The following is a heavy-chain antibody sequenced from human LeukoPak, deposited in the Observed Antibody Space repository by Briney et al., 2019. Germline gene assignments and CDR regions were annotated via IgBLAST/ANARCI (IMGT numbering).Heavy chain of an antibody. Sequence: SETLSLTCSVSGGSMGNYFWSWIRQPAGKGLEWNGRIYTSGTANYNPSLKSRVTMSRGTSSNQFSLTLRSVTAADTAMYYCARESRGFDIWGRGTMLAVSS. CDR1: GGSMGNYF. CDR2: IYTSGTA. J-gene: IGHJ3*02. V-gene: IGHV4-4*07. CDR3: ARESRGFDI.